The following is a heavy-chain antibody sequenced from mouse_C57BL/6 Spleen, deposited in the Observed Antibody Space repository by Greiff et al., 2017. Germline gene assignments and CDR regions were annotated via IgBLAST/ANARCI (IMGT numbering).Heavy chain of an antibody. CDR2: IDPETGGT. CDR3: TRWWLRAY. V-gene: IGHV1-15*01. CDR1: GYTFTDYE. J-gene: IGHJ3*01. D-gene: IGHD1-1*02. Sequence: QVQLQQSGAELVRPGASVTLSCKASGYTFTDYEMHWVKQTPVHGLEWIGAIDPETGGTAYNQKFKGKAILTADKSSSTAYMELRSLTSEDSAVYYCTRWWLRAYWGQGTLVTVS.